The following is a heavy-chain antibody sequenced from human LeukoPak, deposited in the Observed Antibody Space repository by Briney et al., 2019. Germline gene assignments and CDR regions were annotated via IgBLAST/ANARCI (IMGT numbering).Heavy chain of an antibody. CDR1: GNSISSGDYY. CDR2: IYTSGST. Sequence: PSETLSLTCTVSGNSISSGDYYWSWIRQPAGKGLEWIGRIYTSGSTNYNPSLKSRVTISGDTSKNQFSLRLSSVTAADTAVYYCARDTYYYGSGSYYQDYWGQGTLVTVSS. D-gene: IGHD3-10*01. J-gene: IGHJ4*02. CDR3: ARDTYYYGSGSYYQDY. V-gene: IGHV4-61*02.